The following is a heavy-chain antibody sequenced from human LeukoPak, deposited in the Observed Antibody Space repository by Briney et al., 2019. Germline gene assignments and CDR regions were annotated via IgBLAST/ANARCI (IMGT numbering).Heavy chain of an antibody. J-gene: IGHJ4*02. Sequence: GTSLRLSCVASGFTFTNYAMSWVRQAPGKGLEWVSAITGSVGSSYYADSDNGRFIIARDNSKNTQYLQVNSLRAEDTAVYYCAIWGNFDNLPRYYVPDYWGQGTLVTVSS. CDR2: ITGSVGSS. V-gene: IGHV3-23*01. D-gene: IGHD3-9*01. CDR3: AIWGNFDNLPRYYVPDY. CDR1: GFTFTNYA.